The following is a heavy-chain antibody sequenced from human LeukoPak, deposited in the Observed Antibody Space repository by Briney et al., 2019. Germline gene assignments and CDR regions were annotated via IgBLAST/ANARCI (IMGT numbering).Heavy chain of an antibody. Sequence: PSETLSLTCTVSGDSISSYYWSWIRQPPGKGLEWIGYIYYSGSTNYNPSLKSRVTISVDTSKNQFSLKLSSVTAADPAVYYCARGVVITFGGAADYWGQGTLVTVSS. CDR2: IYYSGST. CDR1: GDSISSYY. J-gene: IGHJ4*02. D-gene: IGHD3-16*01. V-gene: IGHV4-59*01. CDR3: ARGVVITFGGAADY.